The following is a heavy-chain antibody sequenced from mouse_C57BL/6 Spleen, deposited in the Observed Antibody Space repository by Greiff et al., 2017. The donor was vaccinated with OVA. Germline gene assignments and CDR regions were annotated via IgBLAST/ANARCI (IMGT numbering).Heavy chain of an antibody. CDR3: AMDDGYPFAY. Sequence: VQLKQSGPVLVKPGPSVKISCKASGFTFTDYYMPWVKQSHGKSLEWIGLVYPYNGGTSYNKTFKGKDTLTVDTSSSTAYMELNSLTSEDSAVYYCAMDDGYPFAYWGQGTLVTVSA. J-gene: IGHJ3*01. V-gene: IGHV1-36*01. CDR2: VYPYNGGT. CDR1: GFTFTDYY. D-gene: IGHD2-3*01.